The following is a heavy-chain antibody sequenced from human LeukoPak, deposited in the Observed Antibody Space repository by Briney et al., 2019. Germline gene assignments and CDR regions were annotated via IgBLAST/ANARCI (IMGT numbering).Heavy chain of an antibody. D-gene: IGHD3-22*01. CDR3: ARGPDYYDSSGYDYYYMDV. V-gene: IGHV1-69*01. CDR1: GGTFSNYA. J-gene: IGHJ6*03. Sequence: SSVKVSCKASGGTFSNYAISWVRQAPGQGLEWRGGIIPIFGTANYAQKFQGRVTITADESTSTAYMELSSLRSEDTAVYYCARGPDYYDSSGYDYYYMDVWGKGTTVTVSS. CDR2: IIPIFGTA.